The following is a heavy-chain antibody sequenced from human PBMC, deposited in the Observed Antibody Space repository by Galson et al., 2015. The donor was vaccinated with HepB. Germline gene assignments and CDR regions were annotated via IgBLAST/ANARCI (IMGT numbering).Heavy chain of an antibody. CDR3: ARDTCTVTSCFGD. D-gene: IGHD2-2*01. V-gene: IGHV3-33*01. CDR1: GFTFSING. CDR2: ISYDGSYR. Sequence: SLRLSCAASGFTFSINGMYWVRQAPGKGLEGVAFISYDGSYRYYAESVKGRSTISRDTSKSTVYLEMNSLRAEDTAVYYCARDTCTVTSCFGDWGQGTLVTVSS. J-gene: IGHJ4*02.